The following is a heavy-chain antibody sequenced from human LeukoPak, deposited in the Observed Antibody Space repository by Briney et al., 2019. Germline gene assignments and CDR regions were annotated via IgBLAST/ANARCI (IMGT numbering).Heavy chain of an antibody. V-gene: IGHV1-24*01. D-gene: IGHD3-10*01. CDR3: ATDFLGRPYYGSGSYYQTNDY. CDR1: GYTLTELS. J-gene: IGHJ4*02. Sequence: ASVKVSCKVSGYTLTELSMHWVRQAPRKGLEWMGGFDPEDGETIYAQKFQGRVTMTEDTSTDTAYMELSSLGSEDTAVYYCATDFLGRPYYGSGSYYQTNDYWGQGTLVTVSS. CDR2: FDPEDGET.